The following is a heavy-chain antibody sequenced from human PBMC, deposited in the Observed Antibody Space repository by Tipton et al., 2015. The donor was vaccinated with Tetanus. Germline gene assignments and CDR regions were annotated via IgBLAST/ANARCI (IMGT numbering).Heavy chain of an antibody. CDR2: MYSGGDT. V-gene: IGHV3-53*01. CDR1: GFNFKTLG. CDR3: VRDGGSSGWLAY. D-gene: IGHD6-19*01. Sequence: SLRLSCAASGFNFKTLGINWVRQAPGKGLEWVSVMYSGGDTYYVDSVKGRFSISRDNAKNTLYLQMNSLRVEDTAVYYCVRDGGSSGWLAYWGQGTLVTVSS. J-gene: IGHJ4*02.